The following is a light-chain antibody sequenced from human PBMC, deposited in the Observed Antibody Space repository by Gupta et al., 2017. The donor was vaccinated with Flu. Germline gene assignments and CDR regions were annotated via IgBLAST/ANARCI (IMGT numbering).Light chain of an antibody. CDR2: EVS. CDR3: CSYAGSTTFEV. CDR1: SSDVEYYNL. J-gene: IGLJ3*02. V-gene: IGLV2-23*02. Sequence: QSALTQPASVSGSPGQSITISCTGTSSDVEYYNLVSWYQQHPGKAPKLMIYEVSKRPSRVSNRSSGSKSANTASLTISGLQAEDEADYYCCSYAGSTTFEVFGGGTKLTVL.